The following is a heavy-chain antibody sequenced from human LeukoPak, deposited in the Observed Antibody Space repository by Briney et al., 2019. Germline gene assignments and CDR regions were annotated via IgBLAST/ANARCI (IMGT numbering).Heavy chain of an antibody. CDR1: GGSISSYY. V-gene: IGHV4-59*01. Sequence: SETLSLTCTVSGGSISSYYWSWVRQPPGKGLEGSGYIYYSGSTNYNPSLKRRVTISVDTSKNQFSLKLSSVTAADTAVYYCARDRRLGVGATDYYYYGMDVWGQGTTVTVSS. D-gene: IGHD1-26*01. CDR2: IYYSGST. J-gene: IGHJ6*02. CDR3: ARDRRLGVGATDYYYYGMDV.